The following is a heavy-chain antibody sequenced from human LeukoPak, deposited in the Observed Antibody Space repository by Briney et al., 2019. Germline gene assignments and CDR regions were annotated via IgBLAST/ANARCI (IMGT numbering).Heavy chain of an antibody. CDR3: AKDPLYCSSTRCYRYGMDV. J-gene: IGHJ6*02. D-gene: IGHD2-2*02. CDR1: GFTFSSYG. V-gene: IGHV3-33*06. CDR2: IWYDGSNK. Sequence: PGRSLRLSCAVSGFTFSSYGMHWVRQAPGKGLEWVAVIWYDGSNKYYADSVKGRFTISRDNSKNTLYLQMNSLRAEDTAVYYCAKDPLYCSSTRCYRYGMDVWGQGTTVTVSS.